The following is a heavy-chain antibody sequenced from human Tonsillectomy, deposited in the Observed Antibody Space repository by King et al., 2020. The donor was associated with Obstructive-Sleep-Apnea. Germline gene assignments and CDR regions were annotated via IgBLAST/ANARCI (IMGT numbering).Heavy chain of an antibody. Sequence: QLVQSGVEVKKPGASVKVSCKASGYTFTTYGISWVRQAPGQGLEWMGWISAYNGHTKYAQKFKGRVSMTTDTSTSTAYMELRSLRSDDTAVYYCARSYYYDSSGYYDFDYWGQGTLVTVSS. CDR2: ISAYNGHT. CDR1: GYTFTTYG. J-gene: IGHJ4*02. V-gene: IGHV1-18*01. D-gene: IGHD3-22*01. CDR3: ARSYYYDSSGYYDFDY.